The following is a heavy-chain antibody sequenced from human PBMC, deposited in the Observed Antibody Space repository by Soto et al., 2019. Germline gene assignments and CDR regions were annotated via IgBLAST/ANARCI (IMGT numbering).Heavy chain of an antibody. D-gene: IGHD4-17*01. V-gene: IGHV3-15*01. CDR2: IKSKTDGGPT. J-gene: IGHJ4*02. CDR1: GFTFSSAW. CDR3: TTVPHIDYGGNGGLC. Sequence: PGGSLRHSCADSGFTFSSAWISWVRQAPGEGLEWVGRIKSKTDGGPTDYPAPVKGRFTISRDDSKNTLYLQMNSLKTEDTAVYYCTTVPHIDYGGNGGLCWGQGTLVTVSS.